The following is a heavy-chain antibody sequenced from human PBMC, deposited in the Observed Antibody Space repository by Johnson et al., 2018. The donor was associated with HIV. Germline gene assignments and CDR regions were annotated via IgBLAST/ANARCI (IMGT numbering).Heavy chain of an antibody. CDR3: AKGAQWLPSDAFDI. D-gene: IGHD6-19*01. V-gene: IGHV3-30-3*01. CDR1: GFTFSSYA. J-gene: IGHJ3*02. CDR2: ISYDGSNK. Sequence: VQLVESGGGVVQPGGSLRLSCAASGFTFSSYAMHWVRQAPGKGLEWVAVISYDGSNKYYADSVKGRFTISRHNSKNTLYLQMNSLRAEDTAVYYCAKGAQWLPSDAFDIWGQGTMVTVSS.